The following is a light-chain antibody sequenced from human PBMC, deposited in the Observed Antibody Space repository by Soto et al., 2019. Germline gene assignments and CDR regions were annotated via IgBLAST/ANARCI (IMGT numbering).Light chain of an antibody. V-gene: IGLV2-14*01. J-gene: IGLJ2*01. CDR1: SSDVGAYNY. CDR2: DVS. Sequence: QPVLTQPASVSGSPGQSITISCTGTSSDVGAYNYVSWYQQHPGKAPKLMIFDVSSRPSGVSNRFSASKSGNTASLTISGLQAEDEADYYCSSYTSSSTVVFGGGTKLTVL. CDR3: SSYTSSSTVV.